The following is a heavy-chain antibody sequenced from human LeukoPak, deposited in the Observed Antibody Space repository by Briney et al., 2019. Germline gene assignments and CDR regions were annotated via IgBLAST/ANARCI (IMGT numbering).Heavy chain of an antibody. J-gene: IGHJ4*02. Sequence: SETLSLTCTVSGGSISSSSYYWGWIRQPPGKGLEWIWSSCCSGSTYSNPSLTSRVTISVDTSKNQFFLKLSSVTAADTAVYYCARGQLGDAYNFEYWGQGTVVTVSS. D-gene: IGHD5-24*01. CDR1: GGSISSSSYY. CDR3: ARGQLGDAYNFEY. V-gene: IGHV4-39*07. CDR2: SCCSGST.